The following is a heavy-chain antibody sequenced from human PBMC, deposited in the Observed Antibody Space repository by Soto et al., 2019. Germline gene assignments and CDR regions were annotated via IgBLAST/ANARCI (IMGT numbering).Heavy chain of an antibody. CDR2: ISYTGST. D-gene: IGHD2-8*01. CDR3: TTDTNAYNFYY. V-gene: IGHV4-59*11. J-gene: IGHJ4*02. CDR1: GGSISNHH. Sequence: SETLSLTCKVSGGSISNHHWSWIRPPPGKGLEWIGFISYTGSTNYNPSLNSRVTISVDTSKNQFSLKLTSVTAADTAGYYCTTDTNAYNFYYWGQGTLVTVSS.